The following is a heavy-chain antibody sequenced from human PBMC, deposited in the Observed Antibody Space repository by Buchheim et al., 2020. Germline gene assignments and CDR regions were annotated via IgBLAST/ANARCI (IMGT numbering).Heavy chain of an antibody. V-gene: IGHV3-7*03. Sequence: EVQLVESGGGLVQPGGSLRLSCGASGFTFSSYWMSWVRQAPGKGLELVANIKHDGTAQFYVDSVKGRFTISRDNAKNSLYLQMNSLRAEDTAVYYCARGGGYCSSTSCYHVNPWGQGTL. D-gene: IGHD2-2*01. CDR3: ARGGGYCSSTSCYHVNP. CDR2: IKHDGTAQ. J-gene: IGHJ5*02. CDR1: GFTFSSYW.